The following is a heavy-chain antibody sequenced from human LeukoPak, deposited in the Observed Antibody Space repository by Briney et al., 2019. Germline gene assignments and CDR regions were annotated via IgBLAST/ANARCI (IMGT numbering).Heavy chain of an antibody. J-gene: IGHJ4*02. CDR3: ARFLNVTGYSTTSPGDL. CDR2: IIPMFGIP. D-gene: IGHD1-1*01. Sequence: GASVKVSCKASGDTFSSYAITWVRQTPGQGLEWMGRIIPMFGIPNFAQEFQGRVTITADKSTSTAYMELSSLRSEDTGVYYCARFLNVTGYSTTSPGDLWGQGTLVTVSS. CDR1: GDTFSSYA. V-gene: IGHV1-69*04.